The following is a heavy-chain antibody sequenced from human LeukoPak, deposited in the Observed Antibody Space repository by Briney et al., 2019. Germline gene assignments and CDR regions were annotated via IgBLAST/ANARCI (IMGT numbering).Heavy chain of an antibody. V-gene: IGHV4-38-2*01. Sequence: PSETLSLTCAVSGYSLSSGYYWGWIRQPPGKGLEWIGSIYHSGSTYYNPSLKSRVTISVDTSKNQFSLKLGSVTAADTAVYYCARPPTVYDAFDIWGQGTMVTVSS. J-gene: IGHJ3*02. CDR1: GYSLSSGYY. D-gene: IGHD4-17*01. CDR2: IYHSGST. CDR3: ARPPTVYDAFDI.